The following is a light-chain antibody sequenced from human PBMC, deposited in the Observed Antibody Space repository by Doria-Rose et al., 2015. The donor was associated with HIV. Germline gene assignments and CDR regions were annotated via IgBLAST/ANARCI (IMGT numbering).Light chain of an antibody. CDR3: QQYYDTPS. CDR1: QSLLYTSTNY. J-gene: IGKJ3*01. CDR2: WAS. V-gene: IGKV4-1*01. Sequence: DIVLTQSPESLGMSLGERATLNCKSNQSLLYTSTNYLAWYQQKPGQTPKLLIYWASTRQSGVPARFSGSGSGTDFTLTISSLEAEDVAVYYCQQYYDTPSFGPGTTVDIK.